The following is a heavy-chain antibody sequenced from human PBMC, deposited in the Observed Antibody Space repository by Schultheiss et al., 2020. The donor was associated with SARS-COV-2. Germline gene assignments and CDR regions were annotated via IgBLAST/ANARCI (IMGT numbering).Heavy chain of an antibody. CDR3: AKEEGYCSGGNCYDAFDI. Sequence: GGSLRLSCAASGFTFSSYAMSWVRQAPGQGLEWVSTISGSGGSTYYADSVKGRFTISRDNSKNTLYLQMNSLRAEDTAVYYCAKEEGYCSGGNCYDAFDIWGQGTMVTVSS. CDR1: GFTFSSYA. CDR2: ISGSGGST. D-gene: IGHD2-15*01. J-gene: IGHJ3*02. V-gene: IGHV3-23*01.